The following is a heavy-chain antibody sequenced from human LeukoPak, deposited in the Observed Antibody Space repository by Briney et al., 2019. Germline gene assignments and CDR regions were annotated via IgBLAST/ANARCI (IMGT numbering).Heavy chain of an antibody. CDR1: GFTFSSYE. V-gene: IGHV3-48*03. J-gene: IGHJ4*02. CDR2: ISSSGSTI. D-gene: IGHD3-22*01. CDR3: ARDYYDSSGYSFDY. Sequence: GGSLRLSCAASGFTFSSYEMNWVRQAPGKGLEWVSYISSSGSTIYYADSVKGRFTISRDNAKNSLYLQMNSLRAEDTAVYYCARDYYDSSGYSFDYWGQGTLVTVSS.